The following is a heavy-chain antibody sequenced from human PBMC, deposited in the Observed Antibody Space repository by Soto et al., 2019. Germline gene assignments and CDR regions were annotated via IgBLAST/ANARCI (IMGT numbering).Heavy chain of an antibody. D-gene: IGHD2-15*01. V-gene: IGHV1-46*01. CDR2: INPSGGT. Sequence: QVQLVQSGAEVKKPGASVKISCKASGDTFTSYYMHWVRQATGQGLERMGIINPSGGTSYRKKYQGSVTMTRDTSTSTVYMELRSLRSEDTAVYYCARVYCSGGSCYGIDYWGQGTLVTVSS. J-gene: IGHJ4*02. CDR3: ARVYCSGGSCYGIDY. CDR1: GDTFTSYY.